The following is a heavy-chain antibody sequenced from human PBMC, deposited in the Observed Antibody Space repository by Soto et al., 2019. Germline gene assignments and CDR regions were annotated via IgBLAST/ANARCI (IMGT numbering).Heavy chain of an antibody. J-gene: IGHJ4*02. D-gene: IGHD5-12*01. CDR2: IYYSGST. CDR1: GGSISSYY. V-gene: IGHV4-59*01. CDR3: ARVGDGYNYDY. Sequence: KTSETLSLTCTVSGGSISSYYWSWIRQPPGKGLEWIGYIYYSGSTNYNPSLKSRVTISVDTSKNQFSLKLSSVTAADTAVYYCARVGDGYNYDYWGQGTLVTVSS.